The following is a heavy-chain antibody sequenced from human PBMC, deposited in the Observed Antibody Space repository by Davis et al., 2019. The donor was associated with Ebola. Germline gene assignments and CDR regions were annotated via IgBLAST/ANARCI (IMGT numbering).Heavy chain of an antibody. V-gene: IGHV3-23*01. CDR2: ISGSGGST. CDR3: AKSGLSFGVVKYHYGMDV. Sequence: SCTDSVITFSSYAMTWVRQAPGKGLEWVSAISGSGGSTYYADSVKGRFTISRDNSKKTLYLQMNSLRAEDTAVYYCAKSGLSFGVVKYHYGMDVWGKGTTVTVSS. D-gene: IGHD3-3*01. CDR1: VITFSSYA. J-gene: IGHJ6*04.